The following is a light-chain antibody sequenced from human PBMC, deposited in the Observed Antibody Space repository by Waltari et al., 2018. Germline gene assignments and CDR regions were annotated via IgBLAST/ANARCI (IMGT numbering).Light chain of an antibody. CDR2: GAS. CDR1: QSVSSNY. J-gene: IGKJ3*01. CDR3: QQYGSSAFT. V-gene: IGKV3-20*01. Sequence: EIVLTQSPGTLSLSPGERATLSCSASQSVSSNYLAWYQQKPGQAPRLLIHGASSRATGIPDRFSGSGSGTDFTLTISRLEPEDFAVYYCQQYGSSAFTFGPGTKVDIK.